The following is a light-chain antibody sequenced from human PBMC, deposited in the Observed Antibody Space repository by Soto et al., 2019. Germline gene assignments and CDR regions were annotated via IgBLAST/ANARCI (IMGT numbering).Light chain of an antibody. CDR1: SSDVGIYNR. CDR2: EVS. Sequence: QSALTQPPSVSGSPGQSVTISCTGTSSDVGIYNRVSWYQQPPGTAPKLMIYEVSNRPSGVPDRFSGSKSGNTASLTISGLQAEDEADYYCSLYTGSSTVLFGGRTKLTVL. CDR3: SLYTGSSTVL. J-gene: IGLJ2*01. V-gene: IGLV2-18*01.